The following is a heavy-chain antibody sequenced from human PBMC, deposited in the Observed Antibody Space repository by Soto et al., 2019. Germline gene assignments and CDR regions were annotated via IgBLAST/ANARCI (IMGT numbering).Heavy chain of an antibody. CDR1: GFTFSSYG. CDR3: AKDGAYYDFWSGYHDAFDT. D-gene: IGHD3-3*01. J-gene: IGHJ3*02. Sequence: GGSLRLSCAASGFTFSSYGMHWVRQAPGKGLEGVAVISYDGSNKYYADSVKGRFTISSDNSKNTLYLQMNSLRAEDTAVYYCAKDGAYYDFWSGYHDAFDTWGQGTMVTVSS. V-gene: IGHV3-30*18. CDR2: ISYDGSNK.